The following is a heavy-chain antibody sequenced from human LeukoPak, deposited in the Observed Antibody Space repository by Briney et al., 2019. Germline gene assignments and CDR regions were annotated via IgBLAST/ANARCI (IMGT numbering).Heavy chain of an antibody. V-gene: IGHV4-4*07. CDR1: GGSISSYY. CDR2: IYTSGST. CDR3: TLTRRAFTFATDQYGMDV. J-gene: IGHJ6*02. Sequence: SETLSLTCTVSGGSISSYYWSWIRQPAGKGLEWIGRIYTSGSTNYNPSLKSRVTISVDTSKNQFSLKLSSVTAADTAVYYCTLTRRAFTFATDQYGMDVWGQGTTVTVSS. D-gene: IGHD2-2*01.